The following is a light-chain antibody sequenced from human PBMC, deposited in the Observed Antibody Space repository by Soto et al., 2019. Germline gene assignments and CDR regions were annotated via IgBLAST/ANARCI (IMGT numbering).Light chain of an antibody. V-gene: IGKV3-11*01. CDR3: QHRSNWLSLT. CDR2: DTS. J-gene: IGKJ4*01. Sequence: EIVLTQSPATLSLSPGERATLSCRASQSVSRYLAWYQQKPGQAPRLLIYDTSARATGVPARFSGSRSGTDFTLTINSLEPEDFAVYYCQHRSNWLSLTFGGGTKVDIK. CDR1: QSVSRY.